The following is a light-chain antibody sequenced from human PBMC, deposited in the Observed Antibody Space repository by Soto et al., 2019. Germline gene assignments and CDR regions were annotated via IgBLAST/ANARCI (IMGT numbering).Light chain of an antibody. V-gene: IGKV3-20*01. J-gene: IGKJ4*01. Sequence: EFVLTQSPGTLSLSPGERATLSCRASQSVSSSFLAWYQQKPGQAPRILIYGASTMATGIPDRFSGSGSGTDFTLTISRLEPEDFAVYYCQQYGSSPPLTFGGGTKVEIK. CDR2: GAS. CDR3: QQYGSSPPLT. CDR1: QSVSSSF.